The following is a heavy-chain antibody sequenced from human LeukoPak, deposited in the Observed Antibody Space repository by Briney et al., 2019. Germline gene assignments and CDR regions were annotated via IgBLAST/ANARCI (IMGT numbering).Heavy chain of an antibody. CDR3: TGELAGTTVHY. CDR2: IYYSGSA. V-gene: IGHV4-39*07. J-gene: IGHJ4*02. D-gene: IGHD1-7*01. CDR1: GGSISSTTYY. Sequence: SETLSLTCTVSGGSISSTTYYWGWIRQPPGEGLEWIGSIYYSGSAYYNPSLKSRFTTSLDTSNNQFSLTLSSVTAADTAVYYCTGELAGTTVHYWGQGTLVTVSS.